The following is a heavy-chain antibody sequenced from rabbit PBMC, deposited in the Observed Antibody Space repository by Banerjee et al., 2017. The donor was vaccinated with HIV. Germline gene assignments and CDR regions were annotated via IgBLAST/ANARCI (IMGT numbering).Heavy chain of an antibody. V-gene: IGHV1S45*01. CDR2: IYTGSGST. CDR1: GFDFSSSYW. Sequence: QEQLEESGGDLVKPEGSLTLTCTASGFDFSSSYWICWVCQAPGKGLEWIGSIYTGSGSTYYASAAKGRFTIAKAAPTTVTLQMTSLTAADTATYFCARDVAVVIGWNFGLWGQGTLVTV. D-gene: IGHD4-1*01. CDR3: ARDVAVVIGWNFGL. J-gene: IGHJ4*01.